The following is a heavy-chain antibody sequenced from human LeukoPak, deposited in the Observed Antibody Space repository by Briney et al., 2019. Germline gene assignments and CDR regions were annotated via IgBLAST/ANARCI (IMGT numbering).Heavy chain of an antibody. D-gene: IGHD1-14*01. V-gene: IGHV4-59*01. Sequence: PSETLSLTCTVSGGSISSYYWSWIRQPPGKGLEWIGYIYYSGSTNYNPSLKSRVTISVDTSKNQFSLKLNSVTAADTAVYYCARGAVGGTYYYYYYMDVWGKGTTVTVSS. CDR1: GGSISSYY. CDR3: ARGAVGGTYYYYYYMDV. CDR2: IYYSGST. J-gene: IGHJ6*03.